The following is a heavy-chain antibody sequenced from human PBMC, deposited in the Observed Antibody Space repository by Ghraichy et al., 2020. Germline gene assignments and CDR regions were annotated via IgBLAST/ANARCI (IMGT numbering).Heavy chain of an antibody. CDR2: LSHSGGT. J-gene: IGHJ4*02. V-gene: IGHV4-38-2*02. CDR3: GRGNFYDVKYYFES. CDR1: GYSISSGHY. Sequence: SQTLSLTCNVSGYSISSGHYWGWIRQPPGRGLEWIGSLSHSGGTYYRSSLKSRVTMSVDTSKNQLSLKMTSATAADTAVYYCGRGNFYDVKYYFESWGQGTQVTVSS. D-gene: IGHD3-16*01.